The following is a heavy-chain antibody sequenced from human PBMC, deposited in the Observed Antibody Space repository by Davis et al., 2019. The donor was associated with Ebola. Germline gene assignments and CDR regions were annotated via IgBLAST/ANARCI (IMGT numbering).Heavy chain of an antibody. CDR2: IYPGDSDT. CDR3: ARQGYCNSTSCNNWFDP. V-gene: IGHV5-51*01. J-gene: IGHJ5*02. D-gene: IGHD2-2*01. CDR1: GYMFSNYW. Sequence: GESLKISCKGSGYMFSNYWIGWVRQMPGRGLGWMGIIYPGDSDTIYSPSFQGQVTISADKSISTAYLQWSSLKASDTAMYYCARQGYCNSTSCNNWFDPWGQGTLVTVSS.